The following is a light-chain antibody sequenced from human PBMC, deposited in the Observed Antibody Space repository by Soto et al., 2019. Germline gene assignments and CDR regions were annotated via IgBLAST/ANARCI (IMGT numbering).Light chain of an antibody. CDR2: WAS. J-gene: IGKJ1*01. V-gene: IGKV4-1*01. CDR3: QQYYDAPQN. CDR1: QSVLYSSNNKNY. Sequence: DIVMTQSPDSLAVSLGERATINCKSSQSVLYSSNNKNYLAWYQQKPGQPPKLLIYWASTRESGVPDRFSGSGSGTDFTLTISSLQAKDVAVYYCQQYYDAPQNFGQGTKVEIK.